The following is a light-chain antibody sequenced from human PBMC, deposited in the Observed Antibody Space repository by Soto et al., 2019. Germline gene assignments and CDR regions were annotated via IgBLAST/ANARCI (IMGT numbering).Light chain of an antibody. CDR1: QRISSY. Sequence: EVVLTQSPGTLALSPGERATLSCRASQRISSYLAWYQQKPGQAPRLLIYGAFIRATGIAERFSGSGSGTDFTLTISRLEPEDFAVYYCQQYGSSPVTFGQGTKLEIK. J-gene: IGKJ2*01. CDR3: QQYGSSPVT. CDR2: GAF. V-gene: IGKV3-20*01.